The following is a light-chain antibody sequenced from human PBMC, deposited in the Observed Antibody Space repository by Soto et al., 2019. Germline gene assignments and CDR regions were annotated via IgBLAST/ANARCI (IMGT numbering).Light chain of an antibody. J-gene: IGKJ5*01. CDR2: AAS. CDR1: QSVSSY. CDR3: QQRSNWPPIT. Sequence: DIQMTQSPSSLSASVGDRVTITCRASQSVSSYLNWYQQKAGKAPKLLIYAASTLQSGVPSRYSGSGSGTDFTLTISSLEPEDFAVYYCQQRSNWPPITFGQGTRLE. V-gene: IGKV1-39*01.